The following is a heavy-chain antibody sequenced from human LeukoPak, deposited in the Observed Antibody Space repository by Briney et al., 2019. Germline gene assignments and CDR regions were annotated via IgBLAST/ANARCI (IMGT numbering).Heavy chain of an antibody. CDR1: GGTFNNSA. V-gene: IGHV1-69*05. CDR2: IMPLFRTA. Sequence: GASVKVSCKTSGGTFNNSAISWVRQAPGQGLEWLGGIMPLFRTAGYARKFQGRVTITKDESTRTVYLELTSLTSDDTAVYYCARDVHGDYGSGWFDPWGQGTLVSVSS. J-gene: IGHJ5*02. CDR3: ARDVHGDYGSGWFDP. D-gene: IGHD4-17*01.